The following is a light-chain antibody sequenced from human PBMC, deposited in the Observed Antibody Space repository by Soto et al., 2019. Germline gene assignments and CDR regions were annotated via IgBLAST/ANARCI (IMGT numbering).Light chain of an antibody. Sequence: QSAMTQPASVSGSPGQSITISCTGTSSDVGGYNYVSWYQQHPGKAPKFMIYDVSNRPSGVSTRFSGSKSGNTASLTISGLQAEDEADYYCNSYTTSNTRQIVFGTRTKVTV. CDR3: NSYTTSNTRQIV. J-gene: IGLJ1*01. V-gene: IGLV2-14*01. CDR2: DVS. CDR1: SSDVGGYNY.